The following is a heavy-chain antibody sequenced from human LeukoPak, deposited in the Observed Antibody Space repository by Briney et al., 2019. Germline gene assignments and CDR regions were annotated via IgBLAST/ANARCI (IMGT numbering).Heavy chain of an antibody. Sequence: PSETLSLTCAVYGGSFSSYYWSWIRQPPGKGLEWIGYIYYSGSTNYNPSLKSRVTISVDTSKNQFSLKLSSVTAADTAVYYCARDQGDYGDSEQLPFDPWGQGTLVTVSS. CDR3: ARDQGDYGDSEQLPFDP. CDR1: GGSFSSYY. CDR2: IYYSGST. J-gene: IGHJ5*02. D-gene: IGHD4-17*01. V-gene: IGHV4-59*12.